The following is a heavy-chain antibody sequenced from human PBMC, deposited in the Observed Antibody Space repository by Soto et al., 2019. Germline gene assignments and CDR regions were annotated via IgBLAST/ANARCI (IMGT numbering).Heavy chain of an antibody. CDR2: INHNSGGT. D-gene: IGHD3-3*01. Sequence: GASVKVSCKASGYTFTGYYMHWVRQAPGQGLEWMGWINHNSGGTNYAQKFQGWVTMTRDTSISTAYMELSRLRSDDTAVYYCARGLLEWSYYYYGMDVWGQGTTVTVSS. CDR3: ARGLLEWSYYYYGMDV. V-gene: IGHV1-2*04. J-gene: IGHJ6*02. CDR1: GYTFTGYY.